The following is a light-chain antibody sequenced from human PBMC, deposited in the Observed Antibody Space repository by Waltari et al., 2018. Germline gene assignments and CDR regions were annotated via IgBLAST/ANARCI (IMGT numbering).Light chain of an antibody. Sequence: EIVLTQSPGTLSLSPGERATLSCRASQIVSSNYLAWYQQNPGQAPRLLIYGASSRATGIPDRFSGSGSGTDFPLTISRLEPEDFAVYYCQQYATSWTFGQGTKVEIK. V-gene: IGKV3-20*01. CDR2: GAS. J-gene: IGKJ1*01. CDR3: QQYATSWT. CDR1: QIVSSNY.